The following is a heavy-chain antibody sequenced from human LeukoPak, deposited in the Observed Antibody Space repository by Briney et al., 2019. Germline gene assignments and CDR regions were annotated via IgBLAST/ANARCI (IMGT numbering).Heavy chain of an antibody. J-gene: IGHJ5*02. CDR3: ARRGPVVPAAIGVWFDP. D-gene: IGHD2-2*02. Sequence: SETLSLTCTVSGGSISGSSYYWGWIRQPPGKGLEWIGSIYYSGSTYYNPSLKSRVTISVDTSKNQFSLKLSSVTAADTAVYYCARRGPVVPAAIGVWFDPWGQGTLVTVSS. CDR2: IYYSGST. V-gene: IGHV4-39*01. CDR1: GGSISGSSYY.